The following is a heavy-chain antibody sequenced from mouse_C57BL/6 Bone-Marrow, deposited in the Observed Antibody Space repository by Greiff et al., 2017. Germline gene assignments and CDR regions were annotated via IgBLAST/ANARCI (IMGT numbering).Heavy chain of an antibody. CDR1: GYTFTSYW. V-gene: IGHV1-64*01. CDR3: ASPSGRSWFAY. J-gene: IGHJ3*01. CDR2: IHPNSGST. D-gene: IGHD2-10*02. Sequence: QVQLQQPGAELVKPGASVKLSCKASGYTFTSYWMHWVKQRPGQGLEWIGMIHPNSGSTNYNEKFKSKATLTVDKSSRTAYMQLSSLTSEDSAVYYCASPSGRSWFAYWGQGTLVTVSA.